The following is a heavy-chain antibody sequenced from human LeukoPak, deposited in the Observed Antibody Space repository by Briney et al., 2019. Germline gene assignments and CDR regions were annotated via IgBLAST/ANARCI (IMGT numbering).Heavy chain of an antibody. CDR2: IYYSGST. V-gene: IGHV4-59*01. CDR1: GGSISSYY. CDR3: ARAFAFDDYGDPNAFDI. D-gene: IGHD4-17*01. Sequence: SETLSLTCTVSGGSISSYYWSWIRQPPGKGLEWIGYIYYSGSTNYNPSLKSRVTISVDTSKKQFFLKVNSVTAADTAVYYCARAFAFDDYGDPNAFDIWGQGTMVTVSS. J-gene: IGHJ3*02.